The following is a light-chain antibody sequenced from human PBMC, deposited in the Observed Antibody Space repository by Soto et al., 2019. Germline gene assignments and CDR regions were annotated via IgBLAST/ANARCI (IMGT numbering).Light chain of an antibody. V-gene: IGKV3-20*01. CDR3: QQYGGSPLYT. Sequence: EIVLTQSPGTLSLSPGDRATLSCRASQSVSSSDLAWYQQKPCQAPRLLIYGASTRATSIPDRFSGSGSGTDFTLTISRLEPEDFAVYYCQQYGGSPLYTFGQGTKLEIK. CDR2: GAS. J-gene: IGKJ2*01. CDR1: QSVSSSD.